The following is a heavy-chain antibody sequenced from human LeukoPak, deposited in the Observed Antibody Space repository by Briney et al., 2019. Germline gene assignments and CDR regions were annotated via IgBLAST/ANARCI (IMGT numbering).Heavy chain of an antibody. CDR2: FDPEDGET. Sequence: ASVKVSCKVSGYTLTELSMHWVRQAPGKGLEWMGGFDPEDGETIYAQKFQGRVTMTEDTSTDTAYMELSSLRSEDTAVYYCATALLRQPPGWYFDLWGRGTLVTVSS. CDR3: ATALLRQPPGWYFDL. V-gene: IGHV1-24*01. J-gene: IGHJ2*01. D-gene: IGHD5/OR15-5a*01. CDR1: GYTLTELS.